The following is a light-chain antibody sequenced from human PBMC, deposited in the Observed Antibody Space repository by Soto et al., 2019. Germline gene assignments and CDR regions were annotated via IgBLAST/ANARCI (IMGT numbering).Light chain of an antibody. V-gene: IGLV4-60*01. CDR2: VEGSGNY. CDR3: ETWDGNTWL. J-gene: IGLJ3*02. Sequence: QLVLTQSSSASASLRSSVRLTFTLRSGHSTYIIAWHQQQPGKARRYLMKVEGSGNYDKGTGVPDRFSAASSGADRYLTISNRQLEYEAHYYCETWDGNTWLFGGGTKLTVL. CDR1: SGHSTYI.